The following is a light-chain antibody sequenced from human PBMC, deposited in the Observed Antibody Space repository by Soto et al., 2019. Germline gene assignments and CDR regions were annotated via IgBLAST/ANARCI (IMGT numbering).Light chain of an antibody. CDR1: KSDIGVYDF. J-gene: IGLJ1*01. V-gene: IGLV2-8*01. CDR2: EVV. Sequence: QSALTQPPSASGSPGQSVTISCTGTKSDIGVYDFVSWYQHHPGKAPRLIIYEVVQRPSGVPDRFSGSKSGNTASLTVSGVLSADEADYFCKSYAGSNTYVFGSGTKATVL. CDR3: KSYAGSNTYV.